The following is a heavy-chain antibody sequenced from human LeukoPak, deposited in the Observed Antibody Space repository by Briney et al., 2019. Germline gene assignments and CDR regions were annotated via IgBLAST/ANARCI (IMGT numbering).Heavy chain of an antibody. D-gene: IGHD1-26*01. CDR1: GYIFRDDY. CDR2: INPKSGAT. Sequence: ASVKVSCKASGYIFRDDYMYWVRQAPGRGLEWVGWINPKSGATNYAHKFQGRVTMTGDTSINTAYMQLSSLTSDDTAVYYCARDDASDPSASFDLWGQGTLVTVSS. V-gene: IGHV1-2*02. J-gene: IGHJ3*01. CDR3: ARDDASDPSASFDL.